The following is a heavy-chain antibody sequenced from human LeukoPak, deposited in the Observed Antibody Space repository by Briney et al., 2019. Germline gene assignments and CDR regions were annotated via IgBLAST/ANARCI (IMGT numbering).Heavy chain of an antibody. V-gene: IGHV6-1*01. Sequence: QTLSLTCAISGDSVSSNGASWNWIRQSPSRGLEWLGRTYYRSKWYNDYAVSVKSRITINPDTSKNQFSLQLNSLTPEDTAVYYCGRGAYGSYNWFDPWGQGTLVTVSS. CDR1: GDSVSSNGAS. J-gene: IGHJ5*02. CDR3: GRGAYGSYNWFDP. CDR2: TYYRSKWYN. D-gene: IGHD3-10*01.